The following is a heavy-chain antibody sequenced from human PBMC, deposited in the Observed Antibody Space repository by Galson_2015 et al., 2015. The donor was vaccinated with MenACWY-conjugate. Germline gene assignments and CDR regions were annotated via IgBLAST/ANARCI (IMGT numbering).Heavy chain of an antibody. CDR1: GFTFAGYA. D-gene: IGHD2-15*01. Sequence: SLRLSCAASGFTFAGYAMSWVRQAPGKGLEWVSTITISGDNSYYGDSVKGRFTIYRDNSKNTLYLQMTSLRAEDTAVYYCANVARDCNGGSCYIDYWGQGTLVTVSS. J-gene: IGHJ4*02. CDR2: ITISGDNS. V-gene: IGHV3-23*01. CDR3: ANVARDCNGGSCYIDY.